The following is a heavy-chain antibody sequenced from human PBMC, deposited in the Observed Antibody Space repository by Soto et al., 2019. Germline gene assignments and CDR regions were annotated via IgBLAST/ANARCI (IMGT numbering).Heavy chain of an antibody. CDR3: ARGGNFALRGYSFGFDF. V-gene: IGHV1-2*06. CDR2: MNVDTGGT. J-gene: IGHJ4*02. D-gene: IGHD5-18*01. CDR1: GYRFTTHY. Sequence: QVQLVQSGAEVKKPGASVRVSCEASGYRFTTHYIHWVRQTPGQGLEWMGRMNVDTGGTTYTHKFQGRVTMTRDTSIRTGYLEVSSVQSDDTAMYSCARGGNFALRGYSFGFDFGGQGTLVTVSS.